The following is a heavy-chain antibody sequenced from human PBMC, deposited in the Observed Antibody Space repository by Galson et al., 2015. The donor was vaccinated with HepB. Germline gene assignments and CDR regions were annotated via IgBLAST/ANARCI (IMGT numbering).Heavy chain of an antibody. CDR1: GFTFSDYY. D-gene: IGHD6-19*01. CDR2: ISSSSSYT. CDR3: ARDGIAVAGDFDY. J-gene: IGHJ4*02. Sequence: SLRLSCAASGFTFSDYYMGWIRQAPGKGLEWVSYISSSSSYTNYADSVKGRFTISRDNAKNSLYLQMNSLRAEDTAVYYCARDGIAVAGDFDYWGQGTLVTVSS. V-gene: IGHV3-11*06.